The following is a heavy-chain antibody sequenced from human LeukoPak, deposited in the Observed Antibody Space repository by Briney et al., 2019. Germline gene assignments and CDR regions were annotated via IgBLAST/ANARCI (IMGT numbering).Heavy chain of an antibody. CDR2: ISNSGGST. V-gene: IGHV3-23*01. J-gene: IGHJ4*02. CDR3: VKGLSCSSTSCYVYFDY. CDR1: GFTFNTYT. D-gene: IGHD2-2*01. Sequence: GGSLRLSCAASGFTFNTYTMYWVRQAPGKGLEWVSGISNSGGSTYYADSAKGRFTISRDNSKNTLYLQMNSLRAEDTAVYYCVKGLSCSSTSCYVYFDYWGQGTLVTVSS.